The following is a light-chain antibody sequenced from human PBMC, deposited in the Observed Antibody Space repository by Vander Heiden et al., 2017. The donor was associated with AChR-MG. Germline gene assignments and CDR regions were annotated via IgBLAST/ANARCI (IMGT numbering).Light chain of an antibody. Sequence: QSALTQPASVSGSHGPSITISCTGTSSDVGSYNLVTWYQQHPGKAPKLMIYEGSKRPSGVSNRFSGSKSGNTASLTISGLQAEDEADYYCCSYAGSSTAVFGGGTKLTGL. V-gene: IGLV2-23*01. CDR2: EGS. CDR1: SSDVGSYNL. J-gene: IGLJ2*01. CDR3: CSYAGSSTAV.